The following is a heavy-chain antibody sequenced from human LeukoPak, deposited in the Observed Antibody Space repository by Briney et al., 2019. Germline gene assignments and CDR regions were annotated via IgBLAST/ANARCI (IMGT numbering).Heavy chain of an antibody. CDR1: GFTFSNYW. D-gene: IGHD3-3*01. J-gene: IGHJ6*03. CDR3: VRDPDFRHPVYSSSYYMDV. V-gene: IGHV3-7*01. Sequence: GGSLRLSCAASGFTFSNYWMFWVRQAPGKGLEWVAHIKTDGSETYYLDSVKGRFTISRDNAKNSLYLQMNSLRAEDTAVYYCVRDPDFRHPVYSSSYYMDVWGKGTMVTISS. CDR2: IKTDGSET.